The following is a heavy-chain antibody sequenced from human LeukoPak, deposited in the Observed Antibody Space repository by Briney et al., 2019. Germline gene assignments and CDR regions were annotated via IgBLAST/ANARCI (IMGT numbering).Heavy chain of an antibody. V-gene: IGHV1-69*13. D-gene: IGHD3-22*01. CDR1: GGTFSSHA. CDR3: ARGLESYYESSGYSKNDAFDI. CDR2: IIAIFGTT. Sequence: SVKVSCKASGGTFSSHAISWVRQAPGQGLEWMGGIIAIFGTTNHAQKFQGRVTIIADDYTSTAYMELSSLRSEDTAVYFCARGLESYYESSGYSKNDAFDIWGQGTMVTVSS. J-gene: IGHJ3*02.